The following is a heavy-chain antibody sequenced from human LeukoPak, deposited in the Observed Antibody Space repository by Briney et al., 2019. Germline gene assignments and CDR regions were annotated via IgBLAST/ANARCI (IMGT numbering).Heavy chain of an antibody. CDR1: GFTFSTFA. CDR2: IFPSGGEI. Sequence: GGSLRLSCAASGFTFSTFAMLWVRQPPGKGLEWVSSIFPSGGEIHYADSVRGRFTISRDNSKSILSLQMNSLRAEDTAVYYCARHLSGVTGYTYGRGIDYWGQGTLVTVSS. J-gene: IGHJ4*02. D-gene: IGHD5-18*01. CDR3: ARHLSGVTGYTYGRGIDY. V-gene: IGHV3-23*01.